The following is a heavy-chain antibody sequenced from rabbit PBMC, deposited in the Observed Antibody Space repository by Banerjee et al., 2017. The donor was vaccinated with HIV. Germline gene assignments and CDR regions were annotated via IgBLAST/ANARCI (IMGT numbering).Heavy chain of an antibody. CDR1: GFSFSNKYV. J-gene: IGHJ4*01. CDR3: ARDLGGSSDL. CDR2: INAADDSKI. V-gene: IGHV1S45*01. D-gene: IGHD8-1*01. Sequence: QEQLEESGGDLVKPEGSLTITCTASGFSFSNKYVMCWVRQAPVTGLEWIACINAADDSKICYASWAKGRFTISKTSSTTVTLQMTSLTAADTATYFCARDLGGSSDLWGQGTLVTVS.